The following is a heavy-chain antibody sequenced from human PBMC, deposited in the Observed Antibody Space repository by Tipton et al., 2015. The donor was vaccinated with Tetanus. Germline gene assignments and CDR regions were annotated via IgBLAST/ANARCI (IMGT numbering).Heavy chain of an antibody. V-gene: IGHV3-11*06. CDR1: GGSISSGGYY. Sequence: LSLTCTVSGGSISSGGYYWSWIRQHPGKGLEWVSSISSSSSYIYYADSVKGRFTISRDNAKNSLYLQMNSLRAEDTAVYYCARGLAAGLLYGMDVWGQGTTVTVSS. CDR3: ARGLAAGLLYGMDV. J-gene: IGHJ6*02. CDR2: ISSSSSYI. D-gene: IGHD6-13*01.